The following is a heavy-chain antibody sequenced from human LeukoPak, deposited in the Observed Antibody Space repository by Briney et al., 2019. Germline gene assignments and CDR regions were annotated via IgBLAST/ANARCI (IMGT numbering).Heavy chain of an antibody. V-gene: IGHV4-59*01. J-gene: IGHJ4*02. CDR3: ARWGSIAVARFDY. D-gene: IGHD6-6*01. CDR2: IYYTGNT. CDR1: GGSISSYY. Sequence: SETLSLTCTVSGGSISSYYWSWIRQPPGKGLEWIGYIYYTGNTNYNPSLASRVNISVDTSKNQLSLNLRSVTAADTAVYYCARWGSIAVARFDYWGQGTLVTVSS.